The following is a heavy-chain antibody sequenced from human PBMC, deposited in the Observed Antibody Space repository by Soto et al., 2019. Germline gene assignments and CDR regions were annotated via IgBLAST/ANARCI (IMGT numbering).Heavy chain of an antibody. D-gene: IGHD5-12*01. CDR3: ARDTYSGYDFGL. Sequence: QVQLRESGPGLVKPSQTLSLTCSVSGASVAGGSYYWSWVRQPPGKGLEWIGYIPSRGRPFYNPSLTRRGTNSADTAKNQLSLQLTSVTAADTAVYYCARDTYSGYDFGLWGQGTLVTVSS. CDR2: IPSRGRP. J-gene: IGHJ5*02. CDR1: GASVAGGSYY. V-gene: IGHV4-30-4*01.